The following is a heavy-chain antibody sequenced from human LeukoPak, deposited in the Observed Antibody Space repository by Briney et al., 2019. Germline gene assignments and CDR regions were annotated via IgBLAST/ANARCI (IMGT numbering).Heavy chain of an antibody. Sequence: SETLSLTCAVSGYSISSGYYWGWIRQPPGKGLEWIGSIYHSGSTYYNPSLKSRVTISVDTSKNQFSLKLSSVTAADTAVYYCARKNSYTSSWLSWGQGTLVTVSS. V-gene: IGHV4-38-2*01. CDR3: ARKNSYTSSWLS. J-gene: IGHJ5*02. CDR2: IYHSGST. D-gene: IGHD6-13*01. CDR1: GYSISSGYY.